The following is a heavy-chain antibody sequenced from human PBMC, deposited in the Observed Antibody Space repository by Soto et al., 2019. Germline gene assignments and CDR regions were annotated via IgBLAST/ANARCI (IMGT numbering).Heavy chain of an antibody. CDR2: IYWDDDK. D-gene: IGHD3-9*01. J-gene: IGHJ5*02. V-gene: IGHV2-5*02. CDR1: GFSLSTSGVG. CDR3: AHRVFWRPFDWSLGWFDP. Sequence: EFGLTLVNPTQTLALTFTFSGFSLSTSGVGVGWIRQPPGKALEWLALIYWDDDKRYSPSLKNRLTITKDTSKNQVVLTMTNMDPVDTATYYCAHRVFWRPFDWSLGWFDPWGQGAQVTVSS.